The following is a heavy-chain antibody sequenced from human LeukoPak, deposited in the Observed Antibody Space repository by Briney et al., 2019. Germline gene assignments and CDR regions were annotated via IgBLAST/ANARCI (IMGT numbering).Heavy chain of an antibody. CDR2: ISGGGGST. Sequence: PGGSLRLSSAVSGFTFTSYFMNWVRQAPGKGLEWVSTISGGGGSTYYADSVKGRFTISRDNSKNTLYLQVNSLRAEDTAVYYCAKGGKWDVTPFDYWGQGTLVTVSS. V-gene: IGHV3-23*01. D-gene: IGHD1-26*01. CDR3: AKGGKWDVTPFDY. J-gene: IGHJ4*02. CDR1: GFTFTSYF.